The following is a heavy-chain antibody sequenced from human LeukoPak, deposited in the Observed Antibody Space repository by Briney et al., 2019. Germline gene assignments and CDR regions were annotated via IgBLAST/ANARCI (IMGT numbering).Heavy chain of an antibody. D-gene: IGHD3/OR15-3a*01. CDR1: GGSISSYY. CDR3: ARQEIGLRSFDP. Sequence: SETLSLTCTVSGGSISSYYWSWVRQPPGKGLEWVGYIYYSGSTNYNPSLKSRVTISVDTSKNQFSLKLSPVTAADTAVYCCARQEIGLRSFDPWGQGTLVTVSS. V-gene: IGHV4-59*01. CDR2: IYYSGST. J-gene: IGHJ5*02.